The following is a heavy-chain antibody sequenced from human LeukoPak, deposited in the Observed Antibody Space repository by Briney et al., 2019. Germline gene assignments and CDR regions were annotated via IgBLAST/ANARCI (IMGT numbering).Heavy chain of an antibody. CDR2: ISSSSNTI. D-gene: IGHD3-3*01. CDR1: GFTFSSYS. V-gene: IGHV3-48*01. CDR3: ARDGFDFWSGYPTTVDD. J-gene: IGHJ4*02. Sequence: PGGSLRLSCVASGFTFSSYSMNWVRQSPGKGLEWVSYISSSSNTIYYADSVKGRFTISRDNANNSLYLQMNSLRAEDTAVYYCARDGFDFWSGYPTTVDDWGQGTLITVSS.